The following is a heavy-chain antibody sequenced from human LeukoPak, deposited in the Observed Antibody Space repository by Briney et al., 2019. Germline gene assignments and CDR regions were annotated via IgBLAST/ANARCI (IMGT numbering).Heavy chain of an antibody. CDR2: ISYDGSNK. CDR3: ARGVRFDY. CDR1: GFTFSSYG. V-gene: IGHV3-30*03. D-gene: IGHD3-10*01. Sequence: GGSLRLPCAASGFTFSSYGMHWVRQAPGKGLEWVAVISYDGSNKYYADSVKGRFTISRDNSKNTLYLQMNSLRAEDTAVYYCARGVRFDYWGQGTLVTASS. J-gene: IGHJ4*02.